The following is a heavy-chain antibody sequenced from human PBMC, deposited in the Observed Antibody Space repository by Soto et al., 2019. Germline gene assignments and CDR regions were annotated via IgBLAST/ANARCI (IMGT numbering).Heavy chain of an antibody. CDR2: FYYTGNT. CDR3: ARTTSEQWLDFYY. Sequence: SETLSLTCTVYGGSISSSCCYGGWVPQPPGKGLEWIGTFYYTGNTYYNPCLKSRVTISEDTSKNQFSLKLASVTAADTAVYYCARTTSEQWLDFYYWGPGTLVTVSS. J-gene: IGHJ4*02. CDR1: GGSISSSCCY. V-gene: IGHV4-39*01. D-gene: IGHD6-19*01.